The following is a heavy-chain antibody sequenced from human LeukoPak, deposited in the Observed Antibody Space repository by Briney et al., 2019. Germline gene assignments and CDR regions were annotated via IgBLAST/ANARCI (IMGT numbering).Heavy chain of an antibody. Sequence: SSETLSLTCTVSGGSISSYYWSWIRQPPGKGLEWIGYIYYSGNTNYNPSLESRVTISVDTSKNQFSLKVTSVTAADTAVYYCASQMSGTSVSFWGQGTLVTVSS. V-gene: IGHV4-59*01. J-gene: IGHJ4*02. D-gene: IGHD2-2*01. CDR1: GGSISSYY. CDR3: ASQMSGTSVSF. CDR2: IYYSGNT.